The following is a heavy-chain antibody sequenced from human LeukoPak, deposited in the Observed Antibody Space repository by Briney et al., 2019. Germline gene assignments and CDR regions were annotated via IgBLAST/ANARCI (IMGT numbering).Heavy chain of an antibody. CDR3: ARGSYDYDSSGYYTRPTPYYFDY. CDR2: INWNGGST. Sequence: GGSLRLSCAASGFTFDGYGMSWVRQAPGKGLEWVSGINWNGGSTGYADSVKGRFTISRDNAKNSLYLQMNSLRAEDTALYYCARGSYDYDSSGYYTRPTPYYFDYWGQGTLVTVSS. J-gene: IGHJ4*02. CDR1: GFTFDGYG. D-gene: IGHD3-22*01. V-gene: IGHV3-20*04.